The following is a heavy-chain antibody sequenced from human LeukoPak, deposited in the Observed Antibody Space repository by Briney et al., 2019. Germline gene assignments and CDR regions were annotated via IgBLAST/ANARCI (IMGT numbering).Heavy chain of an antibody. J-gene: IGHJ5*02. D-gene: IGHD6-13*01. Sequence: ASVKVSCKASGYTFTSYAMNWVREAPGQGLEWMGRINPNSGGTNYAQKFQGRVTMTRDTSISTAYMELSSLRSDDTAIYYCARDRGRYSSSWYNWFDPWGQGTLVTVSS. CDR1: GYTFTSYA. V-gene: IGHV1-2*06. CDR2: INPNSGGT. CDR3: ARDRGRYSSSWYNWFDP.